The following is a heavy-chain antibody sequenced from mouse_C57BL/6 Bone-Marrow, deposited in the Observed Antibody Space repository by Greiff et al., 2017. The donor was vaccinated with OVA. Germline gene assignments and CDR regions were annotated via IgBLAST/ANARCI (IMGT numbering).Heavy chain of an antibody. CDR2: IDPETGGT. CDR3: GPFAY. J-gene: IGHJ3*01. Sequence: QVQLKESGAELVRPGASVTLSCKASGYTFTDYEMHWVKQTPVHGLEWIGAIDPETGGTAYNQKFKGKAILTADKSSSTAYMELRSLTSEDSAVYYAGPFAYWGQGTLVTVSA. V-gene: IGHV1-15*01. CDR1: GYTFTDYE.